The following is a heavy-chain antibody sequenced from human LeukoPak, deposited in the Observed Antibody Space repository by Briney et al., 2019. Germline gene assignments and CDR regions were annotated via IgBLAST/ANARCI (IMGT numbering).Heavy chain of an antibody. CDR3: AKSEYYDILTGYGYYYGMDV. J-gene: IGHJ6*02. Sequence: GGSLGLSCAASGFTFDDYAMHWVRQAPGKSLEWVSGISWNSGSIGYADSVKGRFTISRDNAKNSLYLQMSSLRAEDTALYYCAKSEYYDILTGYGYYYGMDVWGQGTTVTVSS. V-gene: IGHV3-9*01. D-gene: IGHD3-9*01. CDR1: GFTFDDYA. CDR2: ISWNSGSI.